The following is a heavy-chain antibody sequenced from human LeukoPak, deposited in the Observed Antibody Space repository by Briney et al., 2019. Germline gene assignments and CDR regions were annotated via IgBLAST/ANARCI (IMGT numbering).Heavy chain of an antibody. V-gene: IGHV3-21*01. CDR1: GFTFSSYS. J-gene: IGHJ4*02. Sequence: PGGSLRLSCAASGFTFSSYSMNWVRQAPGKGLEWVSSISSSSSYIYYADSVKGRFTISRDNAKNSLYLQMNSLRAEDTAVYYCARDLEVLLWFGESISEYYFDYWGQGTLVTVSS. CDR2: ISSSSSYI. CDR3: ARDLEVLLWFGESISEYYFDY. D-gene: IGHD3-10*01.